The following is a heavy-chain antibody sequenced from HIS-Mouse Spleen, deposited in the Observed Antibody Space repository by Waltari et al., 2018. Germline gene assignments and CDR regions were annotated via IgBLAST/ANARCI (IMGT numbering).Heavy chain of an antibody. V-gene: IGHV4-34*01. CDR1: GGSFSGYY. Sequence: QVQLQQWGAGLLKPSETLSLTCAVYGGSFSGYYWSWIRQPPGKGLEWIGEINHSGSTNYNPSLKSRVTISVDTSKNQFSLKLSSVTAADTAVYYCARGSAVPAAINWFDPWGQGTLVTVSS. CDR2: INHSGST. D-gene: IGHD2-2*01. J-gene: IGHJ5*02. CDR3: ARGSAVPAAINWFDP.